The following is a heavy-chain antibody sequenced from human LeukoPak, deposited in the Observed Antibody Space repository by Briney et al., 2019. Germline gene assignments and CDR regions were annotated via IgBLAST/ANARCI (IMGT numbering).Heavy chain of an antibody. J-gene: IGHJ4*02. CDR1: GFTFDDYA. V-gene: IGHV3-9*01. Sequence: PGGSLRLSCAASGFTFDDYAMPWVRQAPGKGLEWVSGISWNSGSIGYADSVKGRFTISRDNAKNSLYLQMNSLRAEDTALYYCAKAPMFVVVTATSFDYWGQGTLVTVSS. CDR3: AKAPMFVVVTATSFDY. D-gene: IGHD2-21*02. CDR2: ISWNSGSI.